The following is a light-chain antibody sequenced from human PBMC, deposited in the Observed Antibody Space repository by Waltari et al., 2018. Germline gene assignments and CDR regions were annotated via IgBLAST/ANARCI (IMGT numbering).Light chain of an antibody. CDR3: YSTDSSGHDRV. J-gene: IGLJ3*02. CDR1: ALPKKS. Sequence: SYELTQPPSVSVSPAQTARITSSGDALPKKSAYWYQQKSGQAPVLVIYEDSKRPPGIPERFSGSSSGTTATLTISGAQVEDEADYYCYSTDSSGHDRVFGGGTKLTVL. V-gene: IGLV3-10*01. CDR2: EDS.